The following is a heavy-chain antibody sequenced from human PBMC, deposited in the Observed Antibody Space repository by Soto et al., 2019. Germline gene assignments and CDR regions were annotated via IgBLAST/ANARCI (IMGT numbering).Heavy chain of an antibody. V-gene: IGHV1-18*01. J-gene: IGHJ5*02. CDR3: SRVVGALGRWFDP. Sequence: QVQLVQSGGEVKKPGASVKVSCKASGYTFTSYGISWVRQAPGQGLEWMGWINAYNGNTNYAQKLQDRVTMTTDTSTSTASREMSSRRADDTAVYYCSRVVGALGRWFDPWGQATLVTVSS. CDR2: INAYNGNT. D-gene: IGHD1-26*01. CDR1: GYTFTSYG.